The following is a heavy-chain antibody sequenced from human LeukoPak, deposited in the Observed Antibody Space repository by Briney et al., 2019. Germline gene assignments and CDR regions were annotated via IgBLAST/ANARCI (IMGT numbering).Heavy chain of an antibody. D-gene: IGHD3-10*01. CDR1: GGTFSSYA. V-gene: IGHV1-69*05. CDR2: IIPIFGTA. Sequence: EASVKVSCKASGGTFSSYAISWVRQAPGQGLEWMGGIIPIFGTANYAQKFQGRVTITTDESTSTAYMELSSLRSEDTAVYYCARFRGVSPYYFDYWGQGTLVTVSS. J-gene: IGHJ4*02. CDR3: ARFRGVSPYYFDY.